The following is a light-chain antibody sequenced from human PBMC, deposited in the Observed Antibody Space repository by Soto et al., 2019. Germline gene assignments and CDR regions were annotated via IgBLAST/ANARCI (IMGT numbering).Light chain of an antibody. Sequence: IVVTQSPLSLPVTPGEPASISCRSSQSLLHSNGYNYLDWYLQKPGQPPQVLIYLGSHRAAGVPDRFSGSGSGTDFTLKISRVEAEDVGVYYCLQTLRIPKVFGQGTNLEIK. CDR1: QSLLHSNGYNY. J-gene: IGKJ2*01. V-gene: IGKV2-28*01. CDR2: LGS. CDR3: LQTLRIPKV.